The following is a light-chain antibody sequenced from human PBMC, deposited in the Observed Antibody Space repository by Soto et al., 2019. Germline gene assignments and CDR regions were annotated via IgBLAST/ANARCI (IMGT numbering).Light chain of an antibody. CDR2: DAS. CDR1: QSVSSY. V-gene: IGKV3-11*01. CDR3: QHHSNWPLMVT. J-gene: IGKJ5*01. Sequence: EIVLTLSPATLSLSPGERATLSCRASQSVSSYLAWYQQKPGQAPRLLIYDASNRATGIPARFSGSGSGTDFTLTISSLEPEDFAVCYCQHHSNWPLMVTFGQGTRLEIK.